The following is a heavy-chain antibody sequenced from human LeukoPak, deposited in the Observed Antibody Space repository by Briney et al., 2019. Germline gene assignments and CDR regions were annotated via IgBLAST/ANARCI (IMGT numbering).Heavy chain of an antibody. CDR3: TTNIHYDSSGRPFDY. D-gene: IGHD3-22*01. Sequence: GGSLRLSCAASGFTFSTNYMSWVRQAPGKGLEWVSVIYSGGSPYYADSVKGRFTISRDNSKNTLYLRMNSLKTEDTAVYYCTTNIHYDSSGRPFDYWGQGTLVTVSS. J-gene: IGHJ4*02. CDR1: GFTFSTNY. V-gene: IGHV3-53*01. CDR2: IYSGGSP.